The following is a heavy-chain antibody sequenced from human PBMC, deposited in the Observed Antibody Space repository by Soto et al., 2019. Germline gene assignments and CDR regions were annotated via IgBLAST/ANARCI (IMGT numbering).Heavy chain of an antibody. Sequence: PGGSLRLSCAASGFTFSSYAMSWVRQAPGKGLEWVSAISGSGGSTYYADSVKGRCTISRDNSKNTLYLQMNSLRAEDTAVYYCAKDFDWLLVRGYFDYWGQGTLGTVS. CDR2: ISGSGGST. CDR1: GFTFSSYA. V-gene: IGHV3-23*01. D-gene: IGHD3-9*01. CDR3: AKDFDWLLVRGYFDY. J-gene: IGHJ4*02.